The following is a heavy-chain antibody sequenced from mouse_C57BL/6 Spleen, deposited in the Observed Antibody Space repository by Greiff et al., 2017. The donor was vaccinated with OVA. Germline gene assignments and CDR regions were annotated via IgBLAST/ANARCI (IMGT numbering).Heavy chain of an antibody. CDR3: ARGDDYEFAY. Sequence: QVQLQQSGAELVKPGASVKLSCKASGYTFTSYWMQWVKQRPGQGLEWIGEIDPSDSYTNYNQKFKGKATLTVDTSSSTAYLQLSSLTSEDSAVYYCARGDDYEFAYWGQWTLVTVSA. D-gene: IGHD2-4*01. J-gene: IGHJ3*01. CDR1: GYTFTSYW. CDR2: IDPSDSYT. V-gene: IGHV1-50*01.